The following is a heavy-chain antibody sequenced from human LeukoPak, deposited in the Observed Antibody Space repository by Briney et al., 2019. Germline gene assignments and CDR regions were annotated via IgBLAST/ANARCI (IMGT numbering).Heavy chain of an antibody. CDR3: ARHERSNYGYTLHFDH. CDR1: GDSISSRNYY. V-gene: IGHV4-39*01. J-gene: IGHJ4*02. Sequence: PSETLSLTCTVSGDSISSRNYYWGWIRQPPGKGLEWIGSIYYSGSTYYNPSLKSRVTISVDTSTNQFSLKLTSLTAADTAVYYCARHERSNYGYTLHFDHWGQGTLVTVFS. D-gene: IGHD5-18*01. CDR2: IYYSGST.